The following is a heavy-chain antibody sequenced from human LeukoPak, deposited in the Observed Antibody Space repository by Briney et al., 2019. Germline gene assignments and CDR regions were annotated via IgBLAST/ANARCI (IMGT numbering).Heavy chain of an antibody. V-gene: IGHV3-72*01. CDR2: SRNKANSYTT. Sequence: PGGSLRLSCAASGFTFSDHYMDWVRQAPGKGLEWVGRSRNKANSYTTEYAASVKGRFTISRDGSRSSLYLQMNSLKTEDTSVYYCTRVYSSSWSGSYFDYWGQGTLVTVSS. J-gene: IGHJ4*02. D-gene: IGHD6-13*01. CDR3: TRVYSSSWSGSYFDY. CDR1: GFTFSDHY.